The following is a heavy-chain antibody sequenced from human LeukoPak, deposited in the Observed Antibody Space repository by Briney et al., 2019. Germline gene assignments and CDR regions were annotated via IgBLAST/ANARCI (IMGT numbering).Heavy chain of an antibody. Sequence: ALVKVSCKASGYTFTSYGISWVRQAPGQGLEWMGIINPSGGSTSYAQKFQGRVTMTRDTSTSTVYMELSSLRSEDTAVYYCARDRGSILNYWGQGTLVTVSS. CDR3: ARDRGSILNY. J-gene: IGHJ4*02. V-gene: IGHV1-46*01. CDR2: INPSGGST. D-gene: IGHD2-21*01. CDR1: GYTFTSYG.